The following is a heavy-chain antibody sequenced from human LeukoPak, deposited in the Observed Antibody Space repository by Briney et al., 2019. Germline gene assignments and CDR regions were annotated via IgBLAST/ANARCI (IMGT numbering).Heavy chain of an antibody. CDR3: ARESSRDIVVVPAAPGNWFDP. CDR2: INPNSGGT. CDR1: GYTFTGYY. D-gene: IGHD2-2*01. Sequence: GASVKVSCKASGYTFTGYYMHWVRLAPGQGLEWMGWINPNSGGTNYAQKFQGRVTMTRDTSISTAYMELSRLRSDDMAVYYCARESSRDIVVVPAAPGNWFDPWGQGTPVTVSS. V-gene: IGHV1-2*02. J-gene: IGHJ5*02.